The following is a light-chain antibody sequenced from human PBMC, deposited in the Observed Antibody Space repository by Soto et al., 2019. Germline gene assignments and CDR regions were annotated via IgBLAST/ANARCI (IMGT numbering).Light chain of an antibody. CDR1: QSITSW. Sequence: DIPLTQPHSTLSESLGDRVRLXWRASQSITSWLARYQQKPGKAPNLLIYDASSLQSGVPSRFSGSGSGTEFTLTISSLQPDDSATYYCQQYNSHDDIAFGRGTKVDIK. CDR2: DAS. V-gene: IGKV1-5*01. J-gene: IGKJ4*01. CDR3: QQYNSHDDIA.